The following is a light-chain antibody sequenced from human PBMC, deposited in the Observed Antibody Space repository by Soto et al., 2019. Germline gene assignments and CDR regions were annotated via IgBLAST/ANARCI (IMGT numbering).Light chain of an antibody. Sequence: QSALTQPRSVSGSPGQSVTISCTGTSSDDGDYNYVSWYQQHPGKAPKFIIYEVSKRPSGVPDRFSGSKSGNTASLTISGLQAEDEADYYCCSYAGTYTVVFGGGTKLTVL. V-gene: IGLV2-11*01. J-gene: IGLJ2*01. CDR2: EVS. CDR1: SSDDGDYNY. CDR3: CSYAGTYTVV.